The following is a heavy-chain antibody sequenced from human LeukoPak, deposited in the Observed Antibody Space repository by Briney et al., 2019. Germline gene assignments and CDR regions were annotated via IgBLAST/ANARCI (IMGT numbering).Heavy chain of an antibody. Sequence: GGSLRLSCAASGFTFSSYGMHWVRQAPGKGLEWVAVIWYDGSNKYYADSVKGRFTISRDNSKNTLYLQMNSLRAEDTAVYYCARDFLEYSSSNDIDYWGQGTLVTVPS. CDR3: ARDFLEYSSSNDIDY. CDR2: IWYDGSNK. D-gene: IGHD6-6*01. CDR1: GFTFSSYG. J-gene: IGHJ4*02. V-gene: IGHV3-33*01.